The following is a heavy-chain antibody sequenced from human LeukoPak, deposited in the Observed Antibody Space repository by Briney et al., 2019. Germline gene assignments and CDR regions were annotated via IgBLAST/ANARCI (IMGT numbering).Heavy chain of an antibody. Sequence: ASVKVSCKASGYTFTGYYMHWVRQAPGQGLEWMGWMNPNSGNTGYAQKFQGRVTMTRNTSISTAYMELSSLRSEDTAVYYCARGRDYYDSSGYYWGQGTLVTVSS. CDR1: GYTFTGYY. D-gene: IGHD3-22*01. V-gene: IGHV1-8*02. CDR2: MNPNSGNT. J-gene: IGHJ4*02. CDR3: ARGRDYYDSSGYY.